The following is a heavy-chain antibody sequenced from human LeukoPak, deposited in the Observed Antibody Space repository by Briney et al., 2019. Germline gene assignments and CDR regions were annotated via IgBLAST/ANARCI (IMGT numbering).Heavy chain of an antibody. CDR2: IYPYTGAT. D-gene: IGHD3-10*01. Sequence: DSVKVSCKASGYTFSGTGWYLYWLRLAPGQGLECMGWIYPYTGATHYAQKFQGRVAMTRDTSISTAYMELSRLRPDDTAVYYCARDGPAQMVDFDYWGQGTLVTVSS. V-gene: IGHV1-2*02. CDR1: GYTFSGTGWY. CDR3: ARDGPAQMVDFDY. J-gene: IGHJ4*02.